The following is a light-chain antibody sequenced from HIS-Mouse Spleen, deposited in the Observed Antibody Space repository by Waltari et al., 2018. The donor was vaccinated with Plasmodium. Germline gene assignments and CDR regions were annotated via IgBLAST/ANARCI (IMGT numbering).Light chain of an antibody. J-gene: IGKJ4*01. CDR2: DAS. CDR1: QGISSA. Sequence: AIQLTQSPSSLSASAGTRVTIPFRASQGISSALAWDQQKPGKAPKLLIYDASSLESGVPSRFSGSGSGTDFTLTISSLQPEDFATYYCQQFNSYPLTFGGGTKVEIK. V-gene: IGKV1-13*02. CDR3: QQFNSYPLT.